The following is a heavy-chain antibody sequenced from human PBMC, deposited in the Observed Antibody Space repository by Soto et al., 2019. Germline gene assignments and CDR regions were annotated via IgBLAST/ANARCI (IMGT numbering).Heavy chain of an antibody. CDR2: VIPIFGTS. V-gene: IGHV1-69*01. CDR3: ARVRVVGATRLYYHYGLDV. J-gene: IGHJ6*02. D-gene: IGHD1-26*01. CDR1: GGTFSTYA. Sequence: QVQLVQSGAEVKKPGSSVKVSCKASGGTFSTYAISWVRQAPGQGLEWMGGVIPIFGTSTYAQNFQGRVTITADESTSTADMEVSRLRSEDTAVYYCARVRVVGATRLYYHYGLDVWGQGTTVTVSS.